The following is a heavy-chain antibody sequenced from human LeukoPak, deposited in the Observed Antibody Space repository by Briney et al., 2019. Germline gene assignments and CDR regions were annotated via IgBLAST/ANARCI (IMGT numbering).Heavy chain of an antibody. CDR3: VRDQYYGSGTFDY. V-gene: IGHV3-48*03. CDR1: GFSFSSYE. D-gene: IGHD3-10*01. CDR2: ISSSGSTI. Sequence: PLTLSCAASGFSFSSYEMNWVLHAPGQRLERVPYISSSGSTIYYADSVKGRFTISRDNAKNSLYLQMNSLRAEDTAVYYCVRDQYYGSGTFDYWGQGTLVTVSS. J-gene: IGHJ4*02.